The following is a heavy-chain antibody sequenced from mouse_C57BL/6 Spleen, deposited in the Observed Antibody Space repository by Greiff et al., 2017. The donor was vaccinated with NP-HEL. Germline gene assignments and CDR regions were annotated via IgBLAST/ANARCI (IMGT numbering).Heavy chain of an antibody. CDR1: GFSLTSYG. V-gene: IGHV2-4*01. CDR2: IWSGGST. Sequence: VMLVESGPGLVQPSQSLSITCTVSGFSLTSYGVHWVRQPPGKGLEWLGVIWSGGSTDYNAAFISRLSISKDNSKSQVFFKMNSLQADDTAIYYCAKKWGYDEGFAYWGQGTLVTVSA. CDR3: AKKWGYDEGFAY. J-gene: IGHJ3*01. D-gene: IGHD2-2*01.